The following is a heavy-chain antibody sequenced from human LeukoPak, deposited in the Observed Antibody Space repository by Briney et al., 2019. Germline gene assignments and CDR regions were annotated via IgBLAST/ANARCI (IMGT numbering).Heavy chain of an antibody. Sequence: SETLSLTCSVSGGSISGHYWTWIRLPPGKGLELIGHIFSTGATHYNPSLRSRVTMSIDTSKNQFSLRLSSVNVADTAVYYCARFSTRFDSGCSDASCCVHYWGQGTRVTVSS. CDR3: ARFSTRFDSGCSDASCCVHY. J-gene: IGHJ4*02. D-gene: IGHD2-15*01. CDR2: IFSTGAT. V-gene: IGHV4-59*11. CDR1: GGSISGHY.